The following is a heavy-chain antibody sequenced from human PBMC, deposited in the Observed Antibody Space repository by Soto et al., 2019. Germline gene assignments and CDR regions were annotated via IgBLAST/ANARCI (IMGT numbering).Heavy chain of an antibody. D-gene: IGHD1-1*01. CDR1: GGSISSGGYY. Sequence: SETLSLTCTVSGGSISSGGYYWIWIRQHPGKGLEWIGYIYYSGSTYYNPSLKSRVTISVDTSKNQFSLKLSSVTAADTAVYYCAREGMERPHAFDIRGQGTMVTVSS. V-gene: IGHV4-31*03. CDR3: AREGMERPHAFDI. J-gene: IGHJ3*02. CDR2: IYYSGST.